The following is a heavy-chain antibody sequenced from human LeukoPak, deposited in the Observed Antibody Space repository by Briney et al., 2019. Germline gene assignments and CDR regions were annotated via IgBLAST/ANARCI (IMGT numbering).Heavy chain of an antibody. Sequence: PSETLSLTCTISADSIHIYYWTWIRQPAGKGLEWIGRVYPSGNTNYNPSLKSRVTMSVDTSKNQFTLRLTSVTAADTAVYYCARNPTLARFDPWGQGTLVTVSS. CDR3: ARNPTLARFDP. CDR2: VYPSGNT. V-gene: IGHV4-4*07. J-gene: IGHJ5*02. CDR1: ADSIHIYY.